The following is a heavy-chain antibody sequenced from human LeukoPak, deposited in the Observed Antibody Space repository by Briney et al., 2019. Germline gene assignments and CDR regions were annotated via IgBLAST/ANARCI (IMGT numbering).Heavy chain of an antibody. CDR2: IYYGGST. J-gene: IGHJ4*02. V-gene: IGHV4-59*01. Sequence: PSETLSLTCTVSGGSISSYYWSWIRQPPGKGLEWIGYIYYGGSTNYNPSLKSRVTISVETSKNQFSLILSSLTAADPAVYYCASINYDILTGYPGFFDYWGQGTLVTVSS. D-gene: IGHD3-9*01. CDR3: ASINYDILTGYPGFFDY. CDR1: GGSISSYY.